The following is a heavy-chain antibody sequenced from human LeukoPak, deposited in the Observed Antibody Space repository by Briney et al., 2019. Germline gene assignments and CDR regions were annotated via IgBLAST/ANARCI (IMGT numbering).Heavy chain of an antibody. D-gene: IGHD2-15*01. V-gene: IGHV3-11*04. CDR1: GFTFSDYY. Sequence: PGGSLRLSCAASGFTFSDYYMSWIRQAPGKGLEWVSYISSSGSTIYYADSVKGRFTISRDNAKNSLYLQMNSLRAEDTAVYYCARDGYCSGGSCYSGEDDYYYYGMDVWGQGTTVTVSS. J-gene: IGHJ6*02. CDR2: ISSSGSTI. CDR3: ARDGYCSGGSCYSGEDDYYYYGMDV.